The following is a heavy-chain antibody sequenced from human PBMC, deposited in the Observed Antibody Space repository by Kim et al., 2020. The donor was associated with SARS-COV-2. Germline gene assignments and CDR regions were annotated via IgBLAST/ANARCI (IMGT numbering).Heavy chain of an antibody. V-gene: IGHV4-4*07. CDR2: IYTSGGT. D-gene: IGHD2-2*02. CDR1: GGSISNYY. CDR3: ARVGCSSTVCYTRGMDV. Sequence: SETLSLTCTVSGGSISNYYWSWIRQPAGKGLEWIGRIYTSGGTNYSPSLKSRVPISIDTSKSQFSLNLSSVTAADTAVYYCARVGCSSTVCYTRGMDVWGQGTTVTVSS. J-gene: IGHJ6*02.